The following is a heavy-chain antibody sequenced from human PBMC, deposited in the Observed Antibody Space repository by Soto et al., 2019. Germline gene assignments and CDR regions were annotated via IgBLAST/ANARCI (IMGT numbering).Heavy chain of an antibody. CDR3: AKDPYVEGLRWRQTNAFDI. Sequence: GGSLRLSCAASGFTFSSYAMSWVRQAPGKGLEWVSAISGSGGSTYYADSVKGRFTISRDNSKNTLYLQMNSLRAEDTAVYYCAKDPYVEGLRWRQTNAFDIWGQGTMVTVSS. CDR1: GFTFSSYA. D-gene: IGHD4-17*01. J-gene: IGHJ3*02. V-gene: IGHV3-23*01. CDR2: ISGSGGST.